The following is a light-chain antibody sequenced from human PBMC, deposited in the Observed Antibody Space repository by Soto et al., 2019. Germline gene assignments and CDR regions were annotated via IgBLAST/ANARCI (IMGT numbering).Light chain of an antibody. J-gene: IGLJ2*01. CDR1: SSDIGAGYD. Sequence: QPVLTQPPSVSGAPGQRVTISCTGSSSDIGAGYDVQWYQQVLGTAPKLLIHDNSNRPSGVPDRFSGSKSGTSASLAISGLQAEDEADYYCQSYDSSRHVVFGGGTKLTVL. CDR2: DNS. V-gene: IGLV1-40*01. CDR3: QSYDSSRHVV.